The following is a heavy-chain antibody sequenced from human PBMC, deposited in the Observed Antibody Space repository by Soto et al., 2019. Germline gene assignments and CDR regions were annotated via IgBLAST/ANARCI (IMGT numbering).Heavy chain of an antibody. CDR3: VRAPTRMLGPH. CDR2: IKQDGSDI. J-gene: IGHJ4*02. D-gene: IGHD3-10*02. V-gene: IGHV3-7*05. Sequence: EVQLVESGGGLVQPGGSLRLSCGGSGFTFGSYRMAWVRQAPGKGLEGVANIKQDGSDIYYVDSVKGRFTISRDNAKNSLYLQMNSLRGDDTAVYYCVRAPTRMLGPHWGQGTLVTISS. CDR1: GFTFGSYR.